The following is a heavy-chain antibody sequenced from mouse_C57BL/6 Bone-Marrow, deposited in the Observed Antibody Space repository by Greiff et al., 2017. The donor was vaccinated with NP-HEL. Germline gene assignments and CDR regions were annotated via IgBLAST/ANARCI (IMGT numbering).Heavy chain of an antibody. CDR2: INPYNGGT. Sequence: EVQLQQSGPVLVKPGASVKMSCKASGYTFTDYYMNWVKQSHGKSLEWIGVINPYNGGTSYNQKFKGKATLTVDKSSSTAYMELNSLTSEDSAVYYCASGDWGGDYAMDYWGQGTSVTVSS. D-gene: IGHD4-1*01. CDR1: GYTFTDYY. J-gene: IGHJ4*01. V-gene: IGHV1-19*01. CDR3: ASGDWGGDYAMDY.